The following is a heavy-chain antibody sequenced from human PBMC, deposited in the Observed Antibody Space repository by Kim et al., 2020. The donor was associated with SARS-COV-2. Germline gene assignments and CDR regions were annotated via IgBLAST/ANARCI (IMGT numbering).Heavy chain of an antibody. CDR3: ASAERLGYYYYGMDV. Sequence: GGSLRLSCAASGFTFSSYGMHWVRQAPGKGLEWVAVIWYDGSNKYYADSVKGRFTISRDNSKNTLYLQMNSRRAEDTAVYYCASAERLGYYYYGMDVWGQGATVTVSS. V-gene: IGHV3-33*01. CDR2: IWYDGSNK. CDR1: GFTFSSYG. J-gene: IGHJ6*02. D-gene: IGHD2-21*01.